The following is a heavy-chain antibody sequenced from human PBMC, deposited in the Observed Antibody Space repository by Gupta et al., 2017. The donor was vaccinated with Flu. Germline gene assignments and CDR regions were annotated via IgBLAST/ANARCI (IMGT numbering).Heavy chain of an antibody. V-gene: IGHV3-74*01. CDR3: ARVYGGNTPFDY. J-gene: IGHJ4*02. Sequence: VRQAPGKGLVWFSRINSDGNTTTYADSVKGRFTISRDNAKSTLYLQMNSLRAEDTAVYFCARVYGGNTPFDYWGQGTLVIVSS. CDR2: INSDGNTT. D-gene: IGHD2-15*01.